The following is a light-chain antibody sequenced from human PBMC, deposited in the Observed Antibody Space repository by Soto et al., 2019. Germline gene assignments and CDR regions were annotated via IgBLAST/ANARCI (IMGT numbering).Light chain of an antibody. CDR3: SSYAGSNNFWV. CDR1: SSDIGAYNY. V-gene: IGLV2-8*01. CDR2: EVN. J-gene: IGLJ3*02. Sequence: QSALTQPPSASGSPGQSVTISCTGTSSDIGAYNYVSWYQQHPGKAPKLMIYEVNKRPSGVPDRFSGSKSGNTASLTVSGLQAEDEAHYHCSSYAGSNNFWVFGGGTQLTVL.